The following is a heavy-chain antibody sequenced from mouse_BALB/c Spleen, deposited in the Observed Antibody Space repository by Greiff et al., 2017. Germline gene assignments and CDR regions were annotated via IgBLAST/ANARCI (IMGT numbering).Heavy chain of an antibody. CDR1: GYSITSGYY. CDR3: ARGDYRYVRYFDV. V-gene: IGHV3-6*02. D-gene: IGHD2-14*01. Sequence: EVKLQESGPGLVKPSQSLSLTCSVTGYSITSGYYWNWIRQFPGNKLEWMGYISYDGSNNYNPSLKNRISITRDTSKNQFFLKLNSVTTEDTATYYCARGDYRYVRYFDVWGAGTTVTVSS. J-gene: IGHJ1*01. CDR2: ISYDGSN.